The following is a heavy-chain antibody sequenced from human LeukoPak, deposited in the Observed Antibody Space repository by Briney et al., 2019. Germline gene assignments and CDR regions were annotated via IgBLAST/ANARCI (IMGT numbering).Heavy chain of an antibody. CDR3: ARVRPEWLSYPFDY. V-gene: IGHV4-61*01. D-gene: IGHD3-3*01. J-gene: IGHJ4*02. CDR1: GASVSSGSYY. Sequence: PSETLSLTCTVSGASVSSGSYYWSWIRQPPGKGLEWIGYIYYSGSTNYNPSLKSRVTISVDTSKNQFSLKLSSVTAADTAVYYCARVRPEWLSYPFDYWGQGTLVTVSS. CDR2: IYYSGST.